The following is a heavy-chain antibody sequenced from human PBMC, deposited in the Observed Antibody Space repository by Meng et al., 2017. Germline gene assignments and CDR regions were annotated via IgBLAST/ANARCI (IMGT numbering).Heavy chain of an antibody. CDR3: ARGGYSYGLWFDP. J-gene: IGHJ5*02. V-gene: IGHV1-69*01. CDR2: IIPIFGTA. CDR1: GGTFSSYA. Sequence: QVRLVHSGAEWKKPGSSVKVSCKASGGTFSSYAISWVRQAPGQGLEWMGGIIPIFGTANYAQKFQGRVTITADESTSTAYMELSSLRSEDTAVYYCARGGYSYGLWFDPWGQGTLVTVSS. D-gene: IGHD5-18*01.